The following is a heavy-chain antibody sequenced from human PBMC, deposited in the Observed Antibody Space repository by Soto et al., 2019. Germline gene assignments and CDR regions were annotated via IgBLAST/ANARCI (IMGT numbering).Heavy chain of an antibody. Sequence: QVQLQQWGAGLLKPSETLSLTCAVYGGSFSGYYWSWIRQPPGKGLEWIGEINHSGSTNYNPSRKSRVTISVDTSKNQFSLKLSSVTAADTAVYYCASGYEPIFDYWGQGTLVTVSS. CDR3: ASGYEPIFDY. CDR2: INHSGST. V-gene: IGHV4-34*01. J-gene: IGHJ4*02. CDR1: GGSFSGYY. D-gene: IGHD3-3*01.